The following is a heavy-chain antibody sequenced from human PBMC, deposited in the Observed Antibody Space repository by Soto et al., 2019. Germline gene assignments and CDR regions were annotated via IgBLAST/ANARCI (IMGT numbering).Heavy chain of an antibody. V-gene: IGHV5-51*01. D-gene: IGHD6-19*01. CDR2: IYPGDSDT. J-gene: IGHJ6*02. Sequence: GESLKISCKGSGYSFTSYWIGWVRQMPGKGLEWMGIIYPGDSDTRYSPSFQGQVTISADKSISTAYLQWSSLKASDTAMYYCERRLSIAVAGYGMDVWGQGTTVTVSS. CDR3: ERRLSIAVAGYGMDV. CDR1: GYSFTSYW.